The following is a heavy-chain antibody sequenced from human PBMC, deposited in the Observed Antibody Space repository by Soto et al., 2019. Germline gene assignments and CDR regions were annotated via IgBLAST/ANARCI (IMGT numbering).Heavy chain of an antibody. CDR2: IWYDGSNK. V-gene: IGHV3-33*01. D-gene: IGHD2-15*01. CDR3: ARDKGYCSGGSCRRGFDAFDI. Sequence: GGSLRLSCAASGFTFSSYGMHWVRQAPGKGLEWVAVIWYDGSNKYYADSVKGRFTISRDNSKNTLYLQMNSLRAEDTAVYYCARDKGYCSGGSCRRGFDAFDIWGQGTMVTVSS. CDR1: GFTFSSYG. J-gene: IGHJ3*02.